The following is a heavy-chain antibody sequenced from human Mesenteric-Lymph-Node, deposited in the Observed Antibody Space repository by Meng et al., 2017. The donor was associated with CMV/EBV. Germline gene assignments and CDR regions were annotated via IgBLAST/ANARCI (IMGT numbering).Heavy chain of an antibody. J-gene: IGHJ4*02. CDR3: ARGGVYYSSSSPFDY. CDR1: GYTFTSYG. Sequence: SGYTFTSYGISWVRQAPGQGLEWMGWISAYNGNTNYAQKLQGRVTMTTDTSTSTAYMELSSLRSEDTAVYYCARGGVYYSSSSPFDYWGQGTLVTVLL. V-gene: IGHV1-18*01. D-gene: IGHD6-6*01. CDR2: ISAYNGNT.